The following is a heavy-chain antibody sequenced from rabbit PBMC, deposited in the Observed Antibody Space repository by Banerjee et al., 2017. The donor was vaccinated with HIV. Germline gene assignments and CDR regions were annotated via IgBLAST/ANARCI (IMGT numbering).Heavy chain of an antibody. CDR2: IYTDSGSA. J-gene: IGHJ4*01. Sequence: LTLTCTASGFTFTNYWMSWVRQAPGKGLEWIGYIYTDSGSAYYASWAKGRFSISKTSSTTVTLQMTSLTAADTATYFCMREGDLWGPGTLVTVS. V-gene: IGHV1S45*01. CDR3: MREGDL. CDR1: GFTFTNYW.